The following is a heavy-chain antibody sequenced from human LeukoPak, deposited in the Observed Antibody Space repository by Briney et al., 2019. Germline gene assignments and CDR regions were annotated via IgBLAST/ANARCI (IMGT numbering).Heavy chain of an antibody. D-gene: IGHD6-13*01. J-gene: IGHJ4*02. Sequence: PGRSLRLSCAASGFTFSSYGMHWVRQAPGKGLEWVAVIWYDGSNKYYADSVKGRFTISRDNSKNKLYLQMNSLRAEDTAVYYCAKDLKYSSSWYVRGFDYWGQGTLVTVSS. CDR2: IWYDGSNK. V-gene: IGHV3-33*06. CDR1: GFTFSSYG. CDR3: AKDLKYSSSWYVRGFDY.